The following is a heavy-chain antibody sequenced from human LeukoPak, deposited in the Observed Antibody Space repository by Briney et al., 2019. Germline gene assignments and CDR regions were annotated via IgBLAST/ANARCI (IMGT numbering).Heavy chain of an antibody. J-gene: IGHJ5*02. CDR2: IYTSGST. CDR1: GGSISSGSYY. D-gene: IGHD6-19*01. CDR3: ADDSSGAGFDP. V-gene: IGHV4-61*02. Sequence: SQTLSLTCTVSGGSISSGSYYWSWIRQPAGKGLEWIGRIYTSGSTNYNPSLKSRVTISVDSSKNQFSLKLSSVTAADTAVYYCADDSSGAGFDPWGQGTLVTVSS.